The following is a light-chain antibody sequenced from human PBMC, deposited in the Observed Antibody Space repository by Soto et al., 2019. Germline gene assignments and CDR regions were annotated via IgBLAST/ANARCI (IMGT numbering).Light chain of an antibody. CDR1: SSDVGSYNL. Sequence: QSALTQPASVSGSPGQSITISCTGTSSDVGSYNLVSWYQQHPGKAPKLMIYEGSKRPSGVSHRFSGSKSGNTASLPISGRQAEDEADYYCCSYAGSSTLYVFGTGTKLPVL. V-gene: IGLV2-23*01. J-gene: IGLJ1*01. CDR2: EGS. CDR3: CSYAGSSTLYV.